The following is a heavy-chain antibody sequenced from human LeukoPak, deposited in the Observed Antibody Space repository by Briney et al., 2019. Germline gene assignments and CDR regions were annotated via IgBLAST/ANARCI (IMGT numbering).Heavy chain of an antibody. CDR3: ARTRYYYNSRSYGAPYYFDY. Sequence: SETLSLTCTVSSGSITNYYWSWIRQPPGKGLEWIGFIYYSGNTNYNPSLKSRVTISVDTSKNQFSLKLRSVTAADTAVYYCARTRYYYNSRSYGAPYYFDYWGQGTLVTVSS. CDR1: SGSITNYY. D-gene: IGHD3-10*01. V-gene: IGHV4-59*12. J-gene: IGHJ4*02. CDR2: IYYSGNT.